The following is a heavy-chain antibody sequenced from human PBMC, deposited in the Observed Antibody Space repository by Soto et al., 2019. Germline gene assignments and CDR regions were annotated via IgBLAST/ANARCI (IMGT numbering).Heavy chain of an antibody. Sequence: GGSLRLSCAASGFTFSNAWMSWVRQAPGKGLEWVGRIKSKTDGGTTDYAAPVKGRFTISRDDSKNTLYLQMNSLKTEDTAVYYCTTGPPLYMVRGVIGNYYYYYMDVWGKGTTVTVSS. J-gene: IGHJ6*03. V-gene: IGHV3-15*01. CDR3: TTGPPLYMVRGVIGNYYYYYMDV. CDR2: IKSKTDGGTT. D-gene: IGHD3-10*01. CDR1: GFTFSNAW.